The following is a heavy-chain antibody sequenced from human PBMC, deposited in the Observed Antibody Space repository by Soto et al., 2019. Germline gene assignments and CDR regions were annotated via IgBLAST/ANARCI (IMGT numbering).Heavy chain of an antibody. Sequence: GGSLRLSCAASGFTFSTYAMNWVRRAPGKGLEWVSSITGNSDNTFYADSVRGRFTISRDNSKNTLYLQANSLRAEDTAVYFCAKELTGYGYSGLDYWGQGTLVTVSS. J-gene: IGHJ4*02. CDR2: ITGNSDNT. V-gene: IGHV3-23*01. CDR1: GFTFSTYA. D-gene: IGHD3-16*01. CDR3: AKELTGYGYSGLDY.